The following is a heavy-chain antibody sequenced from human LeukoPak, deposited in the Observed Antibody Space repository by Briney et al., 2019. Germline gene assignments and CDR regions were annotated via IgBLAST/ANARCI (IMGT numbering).Heavy chain of an antibody. CDR2: IKQDGSEK. J-gene: IGHJ4*02. CDR1: GFTFSSYW. Sequence: GGSLRLSCAASGFTFSSYWMSWVRQAPGKGLEWVANIKQDGSEKCYVDSVKGRFTISRDNAKNSLYLQMNSLRAEDTAVYYCTRLRYSSRNFDYWGQGTLVTVSS. V-gene: IGHV3-7*01. D-gene: IGHD6-19*01. CDR3: TRLRYSSRNFDY.